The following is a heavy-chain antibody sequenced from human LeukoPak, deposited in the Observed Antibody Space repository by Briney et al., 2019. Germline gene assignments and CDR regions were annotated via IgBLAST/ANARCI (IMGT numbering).Heavy chain of an antibody. Sequence: SGTLSLTCGVSGGSISNTNWWSWVRQPPGQGLEWIGEISLTGLTHYNPSLESRVTVSLDKSKNQLSLNLTSVTAADTAVYYCAREDYEVQATTMSSIGAFDIWGQGTMVTVSS. CDR2: ISLTGLT. CDR3: AREDYEVQATTMSSIGAFDI. CDR1: GGSISNTNW. V-gene: IGHV4-4*02. D-gene: IGHD3-22*01. J-gene: IGHJ3*02.